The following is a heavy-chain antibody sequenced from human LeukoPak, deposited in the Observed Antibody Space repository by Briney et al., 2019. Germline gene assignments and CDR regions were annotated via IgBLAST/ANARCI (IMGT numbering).Heavy chain of an antibody. V-gene: IGHV1-46*01. CDR3: ARDGRRGIVVVPAASRTFDYYFDY. D-gene: IGHD2-2*01. CDR2: HNPSGGST. Sequence: ASVTVTCKASGYTFTSYYMHWVRPAPGQGLDWMGIHNPSGGSTSYAQKFQGRVTMPRDTPTSTVYMELSSLRSEDTAVYYCARDGRRGIVVVPAASRTFDYYFDYWGQGTLVTVSS. J-gene: IGHJ4*02. CDR1: GYTFTSYY.